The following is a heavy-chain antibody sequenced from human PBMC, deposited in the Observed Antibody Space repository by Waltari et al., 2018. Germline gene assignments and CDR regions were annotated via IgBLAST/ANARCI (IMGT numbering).Heavy chain of an antibody. Sequence: QVQLVQSGAEVKKPGASVKVSCKASGYTFTSYDINWVRQATGQGLEWMGWMNPNSGNTGYAQKFQGRVTMTRNTSISTAYMELSSLRSEDTAVYYCARWDLGSSGWRFNWFDPWGQGTLVTVSS. CDR1: GYTFTSYD. D-gene: IGHD6-19*01. J-gene: IGHJ5*02. CDR2: MNPNSGNT. CDR3: ARWDLGSSGWRFNWFDP. V-gene: IGHV1-8*01.